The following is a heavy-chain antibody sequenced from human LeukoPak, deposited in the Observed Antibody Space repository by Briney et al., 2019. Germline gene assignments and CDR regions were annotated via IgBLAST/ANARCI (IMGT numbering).Heavy chain of an antibody. CDR1: GFTLSSYW. CDR3: ARDLHYDFWSGYNPFDY. D-gene: IGHD3-3*01. J-gene: IGHJ4*02. V-gene: IGHV3-7*01. Sequence: PGGSLRLSCAASGFTLSSYWMSWVRQAPGKGLEWVANIKQDGSEKYYVDSVKGRFTISRDNAKNSLYLQMNSLRAEDTAVYYCARDLHYDFWSGYNPFDYWGQGTLVTASS. CDR2: IKQDGSEK.